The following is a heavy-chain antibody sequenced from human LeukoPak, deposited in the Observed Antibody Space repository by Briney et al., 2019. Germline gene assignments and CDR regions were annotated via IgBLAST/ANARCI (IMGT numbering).Heavy chain of an antibody. CDR2: ISSSSSYI. CDR1: GFTFSSYS. CDR3: AREVRSYFDY. V-gene: IGHV3-21*01. Sequence: GGSLRLSCAASGFTFSSYSMNWVRQAPGKGLEWVSSISSSSSYIYYADSVKGRFTISRDNAKNSLYLQMNGLRAEDTAVYYCAREVRSYFDYWGQGTLVTVSS. J-gene: IGHJ4*02.